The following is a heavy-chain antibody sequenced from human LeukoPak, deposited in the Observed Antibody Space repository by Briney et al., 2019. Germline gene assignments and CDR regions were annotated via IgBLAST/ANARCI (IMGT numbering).Heavy chain of an antibody. Sequence: GASVKVSCKASGYTFTGYYMHWVRQAPGQGLEWMGRINPNSGGTNYAQKFQGRVTMTRDTSISTAYMELSGLRSDDTAVYYCARDLLRGTYYYDSGYVYWGQGTLVTVSS. CDR2: INPNSGGT. CDR1: GYTFTGYY. J-gene: IGHJ4*02. V-gene: IGHV1-2*06. CDR3: ARDLLRGTYYYDSGYVY. D-gene: IGHD3-22*01.